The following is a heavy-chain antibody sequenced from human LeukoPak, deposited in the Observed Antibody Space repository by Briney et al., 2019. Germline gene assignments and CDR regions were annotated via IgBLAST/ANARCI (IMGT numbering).Heavy chain of an antibody. V-gene: IGHV3-33*01. CDR2: IWYDGSNK. CDR1: GFAFSSYG. D-gene: IGHD2-15*01. Sequence: PGGSLRLSCAASGFAFSSYGMHWVRQAPGKGLEWVAVIWYDGSNKYCADSVKGRFTISRDNSKNTLYLQMNSLRAEDTAVYYCARDKDMDPPYYYGMDVWGQGTTVTVSS. J-gene: IGHJ6*02. CDR3: ARDKDMDPPYYYGMDV.